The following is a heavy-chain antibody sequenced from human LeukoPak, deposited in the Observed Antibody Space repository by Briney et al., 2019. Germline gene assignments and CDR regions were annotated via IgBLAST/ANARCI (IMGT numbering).Heavy chain of an antibody. Sequence: SETLSLTCTVPGDSISSYYWSWIRQPPGKGLEWIGYIYYSGSTSYNPSLKSRVTISVDTSKNQFSLKPTSVTAADTAVYYCARGLGELSFPFDYWGQGTLVTVSS. CDR1: GDSISSYY. CDR3: ARGLGELSFPFDY. CDR2: IYYSGST. V-gene: IGHV4-59*01. J-gene: IGHJ4*02. D-gene: IGHD3-16*02.